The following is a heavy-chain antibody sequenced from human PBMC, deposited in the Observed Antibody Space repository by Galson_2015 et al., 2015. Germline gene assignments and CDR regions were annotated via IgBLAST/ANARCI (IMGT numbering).Heavy chain of an antibody. CDR1: GFIFSSYR. CDR3: AVGSNYYYYGIDV. CDR2: ISSSTNYI. V-gene: IGHV3-21*01. D-gene: IGHD2-15*01. Sequence: SLRLSCAASGFIFSSYRMNWVRQAPGKGLEWVSSISSSTNYIYYADSVKGRFTISRDNAKNSLYLQMNSLRAEDTAVYYCAVGSNYYYYGIDVWGQGTTVTVSS. J-gene: IGHJ6*02.